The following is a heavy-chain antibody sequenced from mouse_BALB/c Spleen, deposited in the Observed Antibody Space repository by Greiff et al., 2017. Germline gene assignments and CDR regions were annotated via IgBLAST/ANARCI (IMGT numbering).Heavy chain of an antibody. Sequence: EVQLQQTGPELVKPGASVKISCKASGYSFTDYIMLWVKQSHGKSLEWIGNINPYYGSTSYNLKFKGKATLTVDKSSSTAYMQLNSLTSEDSAVYYCARDSADYYGSSLYAMDYWGQGTSVTVSS. J-gene: IGHJ4*01. CDR3: ARDSADYYGSSLYAMDY. CDR1: GYSFTDYI. D-gene: IGHD1-1*01. V-gene: IGHV1-39*01. CDR2: INPYYGST.